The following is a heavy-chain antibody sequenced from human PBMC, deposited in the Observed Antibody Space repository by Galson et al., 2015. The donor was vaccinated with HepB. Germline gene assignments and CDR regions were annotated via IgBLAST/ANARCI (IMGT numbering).Heavy chain of an antibody. D-gene: IGHD3-22*01. CDR2: ISSSSSYI. V-gene: IGHV3-21*01. J-gene: IGHJ4*02. CDR1: GFTFSSYS. CDR3: ARGQDPYDSSGYYYVLGVLHQTFDY. Sequence: SLRLSCAASGFTFSSYSMNWVRQAPGKGLEWVSSISSSSSYIYYADSVKSRFTISRDNAKNSLYLQMNSLRAEDTAVYYCARGQDPYDSSGYYYVLGVLHQTFDYWGQGTLVTVSS.